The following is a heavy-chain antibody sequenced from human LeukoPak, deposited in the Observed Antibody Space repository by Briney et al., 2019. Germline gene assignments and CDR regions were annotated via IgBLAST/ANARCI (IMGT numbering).Heavy chain of an antibody. J-gene: IGHJ5*02. Sequence: GGSLRLSCVASGFSVSTTVMNWVRQAPGKGLEWVSSISSGGSYIYYADSVKGRSTISRDNADDLLYLQMTSLRVEDTAVYYCARVIAGIPSAWGQGTLVTVSS. V-gene: IGHV3-21*01. CDR2: ISSGGSYI. CDR1: GFSVSTTV. CDR3: ARVIAGIPSA. D-gene: IGHD2-21*02.